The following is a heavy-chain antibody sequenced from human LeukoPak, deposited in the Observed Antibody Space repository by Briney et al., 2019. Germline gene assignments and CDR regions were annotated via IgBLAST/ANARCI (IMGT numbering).Heavy chain of an antibody. CDR1: GGSISSHD. CDR2: IYTSGRT. D-gene: IGHD1-26*01. V-gene: IGHV4-4*07. CDR3: ARDGRISPYSGMDV. Sequence: SSETLSLTCTVSGGSISSHDWSWVRQPAGKGLAWIGDIYTSGRTDYNPSLKSRVIMSVDTSKNQFSLKLNSVTPADTAVYYCARDGRISPYSGMDVWGQGTTVTVSS. J-gene: IGHJ6*02.